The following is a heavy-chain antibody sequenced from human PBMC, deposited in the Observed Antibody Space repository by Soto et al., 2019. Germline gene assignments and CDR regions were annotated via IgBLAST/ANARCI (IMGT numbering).Heavy chain of an antibody. CDR2: IWYDGSNK. J-gene: IGHJ4*02. CDR3: ARDTKRRDGYQEGY. CDR1: GFTFSSYG. V-gene: IGHV3-33*01. D-gene: IGHD5-12*01. Sequence: GGSLRLSCAASGFTFSSYGMHWVRQAPGKGLEWVAVIWYDGSNKYYADSVKGRFTISRDNSKNTLYLQMNSLRAEDTAVYYCARDTKRRDGYQEGYWGQGTLVTVSS.